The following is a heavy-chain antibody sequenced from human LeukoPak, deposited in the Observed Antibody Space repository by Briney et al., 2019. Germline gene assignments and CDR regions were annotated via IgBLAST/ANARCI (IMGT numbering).Heavy chain of an antibody. J-gene: IGHJ1*01. V-gene: IGHV1-2*06. D-gene: IGHD6-19*01. CDR2: INPNSGGT. Sequence: ASVKVSCKASGYTFTGYYMHWVRQAPGQGLEWMGRINPNSGGTNYAQEFQGRVTMTRDTSISTAYMELSRLRSDDTAVYYCARDGHTSRKAVSDLFQHWGQGTLVTVSS. CDR1: GYTFTGYY. CDR3: ARDGHTSRKAVSDLFQH.